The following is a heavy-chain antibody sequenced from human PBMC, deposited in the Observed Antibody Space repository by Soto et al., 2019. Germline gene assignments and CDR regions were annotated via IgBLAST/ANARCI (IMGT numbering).Heavy chain of an antibody. CDR2: IYYSGST. D-gene: IGHD2-21*02. CDR3: ARTVVTADKTFDY. Sequence: PSETLSLTCPFSGFSISSYYWSRIRQPPGKGLEWIGYIYYSGSTNYNPSLKSRVTISVDTSKNQFSLKLSSVTAADTAVYYCARTVVTADKTFDYWGQGTLVTVSS. CDR1: GFSISSYY. V-gene: IGHV4-59*01. J-gene: IGHJ4*02.